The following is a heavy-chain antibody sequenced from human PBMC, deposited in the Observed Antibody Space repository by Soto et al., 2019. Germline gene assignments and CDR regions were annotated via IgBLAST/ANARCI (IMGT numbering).Heavy chain of an antibody. J-gene: IGHJ4*02. V-gene: IGHV4-4*02. D-gene: IGHD2-2*01. CDR1: GGSISSTNW. Sequence: QVQLQESGPRLVKASGTLSLTCAVSGGSISSTNWWSWVRQTPGKGLEWIGEIYHSGRTYYNPSLKSRVIMSVYKDKNQFPLQLSSVTGADTAVYYCARDPLGYCSTNSCQGLDWWGQGTLVTVAS. CDR3: ARDPLGYCSTNSCQGLDW. CDR2: IYHSGRT.